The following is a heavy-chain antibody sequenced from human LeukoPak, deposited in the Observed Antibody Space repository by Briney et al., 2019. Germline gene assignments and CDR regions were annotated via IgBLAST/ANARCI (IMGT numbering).Heavy chain of an antibody. Sequence: AASVKVSCKASGYTFTGYYMHWVRQAPGQGLEWMGWINPNSGGTNYAQKFRGRVTMTRDTSISTAYMELSRLRSDDTAVYYCARDLPGIAVADYYFDYWGQGTLVTVSS. D-gene: IGHD6-19*01. V-gene: IGHV1-2*02. J-gene: IGHJ4*02. CDR3: ARDLPGIAVADYYFDY. CDR2: INPNSGGT. CDR1: GYTFTGYY.